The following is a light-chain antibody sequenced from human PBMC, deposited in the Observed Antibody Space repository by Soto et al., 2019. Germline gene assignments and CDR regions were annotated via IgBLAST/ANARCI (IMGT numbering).Light chain of an antibody. J-gene: IGKJ3*01. CDR3: QQYNNWPPGVT. V-gene: IGKV3-15*01. Sequence: EIVMTQSPATLSVSPGERATLSCRASQRVSSNLAWYQQKPGQAPRPLIYGASTRATGIPARFSGSGSGTEFTLTISSLQSEDFAVYYCQQYNNWPPGVTFGPGTKVDIK. CDR2: GAS. CDR1: QRVSSN.